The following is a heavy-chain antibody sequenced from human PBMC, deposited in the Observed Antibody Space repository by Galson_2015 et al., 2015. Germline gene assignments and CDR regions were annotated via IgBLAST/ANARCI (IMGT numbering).Heavy chain of an antibody. Sequence: SVKVSCKASGYTFTSYYMHWVRQAPGQGLEWMGIINPSGGSTSYAQKFQGRVTMTRDTSTSTVYMELSSLRSEDTAVYYCARDLCQMDCDILTGSLSFDYWGQGTLVTVSS. J-gene: IGHJ4*02. CDR1: GYTFTSYY. V-gene: IGHV1-46*01. D-gene: IGHD3-9*01. CDR3: ARDLCQMDCDILTGSLSFDY. CDR2: INPSGGST.